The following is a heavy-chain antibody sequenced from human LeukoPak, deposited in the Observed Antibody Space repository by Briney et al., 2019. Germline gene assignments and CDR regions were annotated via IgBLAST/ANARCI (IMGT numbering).Heavy chain of an antibody. CDR3: ASGGGSFS. V-gene: IGHV3-7*01. CDR2: IKEDGSVR. CDR1: GFTFSTSW. J-gene: IGHJ4*02. D-gene: IGHD2-15*01. Sequence: GGSLRLSCVASGFTFSTSWLNWVRQAPGKGLEWVANIKEDGSVRNYADSVKGRFTISRDNAKNSMYLQIDCLRAEDTALYYCASGGGSFSWGQGTLVTVSS.